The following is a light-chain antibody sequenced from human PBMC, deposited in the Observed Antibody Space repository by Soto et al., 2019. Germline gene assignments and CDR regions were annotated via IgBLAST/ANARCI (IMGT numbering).Light chain of an antibody. CDR3: QHFGYPQWT. J-gene: IGKJ1*01. V-gene: IGKV3-20*01. CDR1: QIGSGNY. Sequence: LVLTQSPGTLSLSPGGTAALSCRASQIGSGNYLSWYQQKPGQAPRLLIYATSTGAPGIPDRFSGSGSATDFTLTINRLEPEDSAVYFCQHFGYPQWTFGRGTKVDI. CDR2: ATS.